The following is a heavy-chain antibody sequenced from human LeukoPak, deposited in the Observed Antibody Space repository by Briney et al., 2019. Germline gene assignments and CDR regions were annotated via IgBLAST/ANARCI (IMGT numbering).Heavy chain of an antibody. V-gene: IGHV4-34*01. Sequence: PSETLSLTCAVYGGSFSGYYWSWIRQPPGKGLEWIGEINRSGSTNYNPSLKSRVTISVDTSKNQFSLKLSSVTAADTAVYYCARANRIIRTFDYWGQGTLVTVSS. J-gene: IGHJ4*02. CDR1: GGSFSGYY. D-gene: IGHD1-14*01. CDR3: ARANRIIRTFDY. CDR2: INRSGST.